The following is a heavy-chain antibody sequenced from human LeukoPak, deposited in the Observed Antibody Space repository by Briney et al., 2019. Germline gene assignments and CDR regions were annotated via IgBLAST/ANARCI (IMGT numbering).Heavy chain of an antibody. V-gene: IGHV3-48*03. CDR1: GFTFSNYE. D-gene: IGHD3-10*01. J-gene: IGHJ4*02. CDR3: ARVSLGNNYGSGSYDY. Sequence: GGSLRLSCAGSGFTFSNYEMNWVRQAPGKGLEWVSYITGSGKSMQYADSVKGRFTISRDNAENSLYLQMSSLRAEDTAVYYCARVSLGNNYGSGSYDYWGQGTLVTVSS. CDR2: ITGSGKSM.